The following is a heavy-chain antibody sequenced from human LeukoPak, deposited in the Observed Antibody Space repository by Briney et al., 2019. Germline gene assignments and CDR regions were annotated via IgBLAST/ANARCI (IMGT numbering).Heavy chain of an antibody. V-gene: IGHV3-30*02. J-gene: IGHJ3*02. D-gene: IGHD2-15*01. Sequence: GGSLRLSCAASGFTFSTYGMHWVRQAPGKGLEWVAFIRYDGSNKYYADSVKGRFTISRDNSKNTLYLQMNSLRAEDTAVYYCAKRVVAATFDAFDIWGQGTMVTVSS. CDR1: GFTFSTYG. CDR2: IRYDGSNK. CDR3: AKRVVAATFDAFDI.